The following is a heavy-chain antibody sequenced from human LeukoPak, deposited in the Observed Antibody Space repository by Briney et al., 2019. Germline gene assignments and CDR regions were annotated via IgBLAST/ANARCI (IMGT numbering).Heavy chain of an antibody. CDR3: ARDVGSSGLSS. D-gene: IGHD6-19*01. Sequence: GGSLRLSCAASGFTFSSNGMHWVRQAPGKGLEWVAVIWYDGGNKYYADSVKGRFTISRDNPKNTLYLQMNSLRAEDTAVYYCARDVGSSGLSSWGQGILVTVSS. CDR1: GFTFSSNG. V-gene: IGHV3-33*01. J-gene: IGHJ5*02. CDR2: IWYDGGNK.